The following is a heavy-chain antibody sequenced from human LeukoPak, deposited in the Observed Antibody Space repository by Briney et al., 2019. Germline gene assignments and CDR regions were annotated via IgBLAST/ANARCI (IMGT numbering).Heavy chain of an antibody. CDR3: AKGPARRIASAPYFDY. CDR1: GFTFSSYG. D-gene: IGHD6-13*01. CDR2: ISYDGSNK. J-gene: IGHJ4*02. Sequence: PGGSLRLSCAASGFTFSSYGMHWVRQAPGKGLEWVAVISYDGSNKYYADSVKGRFTISRDNSKNTLYLQMNSLRAEDTAVYYCAKGPARRIASAPYFDYWGQGTLVTVSS. V-gene: IGHV3-30*18.